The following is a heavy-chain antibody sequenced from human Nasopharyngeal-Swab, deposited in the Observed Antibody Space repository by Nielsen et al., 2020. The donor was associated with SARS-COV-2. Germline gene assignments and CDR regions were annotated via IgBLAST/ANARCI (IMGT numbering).Heavy chain of an antibody. Sequence: VRQMPGKGLQWMGRIDPSDSYTKYSPSFEGHVTFAADKSIGTVYLQWSSLRASDTAMYYCARLPYSNTSYYALDSWGQGTLVTVSS. CDR3: ARLPYSNTSYYALDS. D-gene: IGHD2-2*01. CDR2: IDPSDSYT. J-gene: IGHJ5*01. V-gene: IGHV5-10-1*01.